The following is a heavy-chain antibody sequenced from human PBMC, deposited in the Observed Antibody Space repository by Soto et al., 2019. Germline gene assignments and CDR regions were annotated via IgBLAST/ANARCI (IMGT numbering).Heavy chain of an antibody. D-gene: IGHD3-10*01. CDR2: ISAYNGNT. V-gene: IGHV1-18*01. CDR1: GYTFTSYG. J-gene: IGHJ4*02. Sequence: ASVKVSCKASGYTFTSYGISWVRQAPGQGLEWMGWISAYNGNTNYAQKLQGRVTMTTDTSTSTAYMELRSLRSDDTAVYYCARDRTYYYGSGTPILGYWGQGTLVTVSS. CDR3: ARDRTYYYGSGTPILGY.